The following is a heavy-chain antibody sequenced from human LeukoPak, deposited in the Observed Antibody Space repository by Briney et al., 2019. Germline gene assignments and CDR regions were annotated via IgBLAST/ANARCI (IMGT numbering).Heavy chain of an antibody. CDR1: GGSFSGYY. V-gene: IGHV4-34*01. J-gene: IGHJ6*03. CDR3: ASARPHYYYYYMDV. CDR2: INHSGST. Sequence: PSETLSLTCAVYGGSFSGYYWSWIRQPPGKELEWIGEINHSGSTNYNPSLKSRVTISVDTSKNQFSLKLSSVTAADTAVYYCASARPHYYYYYMDVWGKGTTVTVSS.